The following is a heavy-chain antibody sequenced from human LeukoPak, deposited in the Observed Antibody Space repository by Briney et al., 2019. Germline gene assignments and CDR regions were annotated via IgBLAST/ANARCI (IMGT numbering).Heavy chain of an antibody. Sequence: PSETLSLTCAVYGGSLNGHYWSWIRQPPGKGLEWIGESGHRGGTKFNPSLKSRVTISVDTSKNQFSLKLSSVTAADTAVYYCARRDYYDSSLDYWGQGTLVTVSS. CDR2: SGHRGGT. D-gene: IGHD3-22*01. J-gene: IGHJ4*02. CDR3: ARRDYYDSSLDY. V-gene: IGHV4-34*01. CDR1: GGSLNGHY.